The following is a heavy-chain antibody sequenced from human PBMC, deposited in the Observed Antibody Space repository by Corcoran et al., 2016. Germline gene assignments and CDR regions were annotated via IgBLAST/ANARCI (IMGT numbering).Heavy chain of an antibody. Sequence: QVQLQESGPGLVQPSETLSLTCTVSGYSISSDYYWGWIRQPPGKGLEWIGSIYHSGSTYYNPSLKGRVTISVDTSKNQFSLKLSSVTAADTAVYYCARGTYSYGYNWFDPWGQGTLVTVSS. CDR2: IYHSGST. J-gene: IGHJ5*02. CDR3: ARGTYSYGYNWFDP. CDR1: GYSISSDYY. D-gene: IGHD5-18*01. V-gene: IGHV4-38-2*02.